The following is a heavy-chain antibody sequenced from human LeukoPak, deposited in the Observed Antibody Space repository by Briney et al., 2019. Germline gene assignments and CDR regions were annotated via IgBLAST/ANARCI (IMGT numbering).Heavy chain of an antibody. CDR2: ISSGGSYT. CDR3: ARNYFQGVPGVY. V-gene: IGHV3-11*03. D-gene: IGHD3-10*01. CDR1: GFTFSDYY. Sequence: KPGGSLRLSCAGPGFTFSDYYMSWIRQAPGKGLEWVSYISSGGSYTNFADSVKGRFTISRDNAKNSLYLQMNSLRADDTAVYYCARNYFQGVPGVYWGQGTLVTVSS. J-gene: IGHJ4*02.